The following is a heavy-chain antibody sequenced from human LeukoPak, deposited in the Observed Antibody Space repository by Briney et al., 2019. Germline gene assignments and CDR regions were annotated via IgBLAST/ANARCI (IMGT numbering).Heavy chain of an antibody. CDR1: GFTFSNFA. Sequence: GGSLRLSCAASGFTFSNFAMHWVRQAPGKGLEYVSAISSNGGSTYYANSVRARFTISRDNSKNTLYLQMGSLKAEDMAVYYCAREVPAAVAYFDYWGQGTLVTVSS. D-gene: IGHD2-2*01. J-gene: IGHJ4*02. CDR3: AREVPAAVAYFDY. CDR2: ISSNGGST. V-gene: IGHV3-64*01.